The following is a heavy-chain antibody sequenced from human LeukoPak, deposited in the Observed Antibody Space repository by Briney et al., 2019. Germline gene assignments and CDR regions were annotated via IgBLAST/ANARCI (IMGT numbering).Heavy chain of an antibody. CDR2: ISSSSSYI. J-gene: IGHJ4*02. CDR1: GFTFSSYS. CDR3: ARSDTAIGYFDY. V-gene: IGHV3-21*01. Sequence: PGGSLRLSCAASGFTFSSYSMNWVRQAPGKGLEWVSSISSSSSYIYYADSVKGRFTISRDNAKNSLYLQMNSLRAEDTAVYYCARSDTAIGYFDYWGQGTLVTVSS. D-gene: IGHD5-18*01.